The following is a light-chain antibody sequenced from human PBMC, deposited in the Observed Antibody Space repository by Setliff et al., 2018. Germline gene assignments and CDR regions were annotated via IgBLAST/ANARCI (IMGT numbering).Light chain of an antibody. V-gene: IGKV3-20*01. CDR3: QQYGSSRST. J-gene: IGKJ5*01. CDR2: GAS. CDR1: QSVSSSY. Sequence: EIVLTQSPGTLSLSPGERATLSCRASQSVSSSYLAWYQQKPGQAPRLLIYGASSRATGIPDRFSGRGSGTDFTLTISRLEPEDFAVYYCQQYGSSRSTFGQGTRLEIK.